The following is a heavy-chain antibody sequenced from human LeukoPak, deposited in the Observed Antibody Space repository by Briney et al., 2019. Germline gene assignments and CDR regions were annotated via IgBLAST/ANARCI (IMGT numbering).Heavy chain of an antibody. D-gene: IGHD3-10*01. CDR3: ARSTMVRGVMMRPAFDP. Sequence: ASVKVSCKASGYTFTGYAMHWVRQAPGQRLEWMGWINAGNGNTKYSQKFQGRVTITRDTSASTAYMELSSLRSEDTAVYYCARSTMVRGVMMRPAFDPWGQGTLSPSPQ. CDR2: INAGNGNT. CDR1: GYTFTGYA. J-gene: IGHJ5*02. V-gene: IGHV1-3*01.